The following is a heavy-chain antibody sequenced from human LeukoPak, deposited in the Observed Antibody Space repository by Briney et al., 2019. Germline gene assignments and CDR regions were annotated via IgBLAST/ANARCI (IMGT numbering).Heavy chain of an antibody. V-gene: IGHV1-46*01. J-gene: IGHJ4*02. Sequence: ASVKVSCKASGYSFTSYYMHWVRQAPGQGLEWVGIINPSGGSTSYAQKFQGKVTMTRDTSTSTVYMELSSLRSEDTAVYCCARDGELPGTPRYWGQGTLVAVSS. D-gene: IGHD1-14*01. CDR2: INPSGGST. CDR3: ARDGELPGTPRY. CDR1: GYSFTSYY.